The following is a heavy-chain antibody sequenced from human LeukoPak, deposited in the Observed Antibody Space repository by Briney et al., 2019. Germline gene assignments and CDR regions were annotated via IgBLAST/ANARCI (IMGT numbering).Heavy chain of an antibody. CDR3: ARGVRRGITIFGVVGGWFDP. V-gene: IGHV4-4*07. D-gene: IGHD3-3*01. J-gene: IGHJ5*02. CDR1: GGSISSDY. CDR2: IYTNEST. Sequence: PSETLSLTCTVSGGSISSDYWSWIRQPAGKGLEWIGRIYTNESTNYNPSPKSRVTMSVDTSKNQLSLKMISVTDADTAVYYCARGVRRGITIFGVVGGWFDPWGQGTLVTVSS.